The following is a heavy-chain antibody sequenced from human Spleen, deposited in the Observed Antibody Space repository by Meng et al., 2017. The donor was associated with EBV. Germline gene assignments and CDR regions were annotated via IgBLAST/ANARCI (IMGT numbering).Heavy chain of an antibody. CDR3: ARDQSGLSGFGP. CDR2: IYYSGST. J-gene: IGHJ5*02. V-gene: IGHV4-61*01. CDR1: GGCVSSGCYH. D-gene: IGHD5-12*01. Sequence: QVATQGSGPSLVKPSKTRARSCPGSGGCVSSGCYHWNWIRQPPGKGLEWLGDIYYSGSTNYNPSLKSRVTISVDTSKNQFPLKLRSVTAADTAVYYCARDQSGLSGFGPWGQGTLVTVSS.